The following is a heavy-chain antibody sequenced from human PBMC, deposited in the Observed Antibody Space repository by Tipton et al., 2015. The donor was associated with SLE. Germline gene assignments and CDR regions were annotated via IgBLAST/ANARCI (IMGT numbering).Heavy chain of an antibody. CDR3: AKDHVGMIVVIKDFDC. J-gene: IGHJ4*02. D-gene: IGHD3-22*01. CDR2: IRYDGSNK. CDR1: GFTFSSYG. V-gene: IGHV3-30*02. Sequence: SGFTFSSYGMHWVRQAPGKGLEWVAFIRYDGSNKYYADSVKGRFTISRDNSKNTLYLQMNSLRAEDTAVYYCAKDHVGMIVVIKDFDCWGQGTLVTVSS.